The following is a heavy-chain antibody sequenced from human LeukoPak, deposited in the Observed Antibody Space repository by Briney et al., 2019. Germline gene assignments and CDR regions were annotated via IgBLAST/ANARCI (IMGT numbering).Heavy chain of an antibody. V-gene: IGHV4-39*01. CDR3: ARRRQLMMRDDNYYFGMDV. CDR1: GGSISSSNW. CDR2: IFYDEST. J-gene: IGHJ6*02. Sequence: PSETLSLTCAVSGGSISSSNWWSWVRQPPGKGLEWIGSIFYDESTYYNPSLKSRVTMSVDTSKNQFSLKLTSVTATDTAVYYCARRRQLMMRDDNYYFGMDVWGQGTTVTVSS. D-gene: IGHD6-6*01.